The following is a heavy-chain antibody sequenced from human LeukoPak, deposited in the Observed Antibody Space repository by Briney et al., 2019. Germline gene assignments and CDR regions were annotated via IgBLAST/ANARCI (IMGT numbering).Heavy chain of an antibody. CDR3: ISDGYREVDTIGHWYFHL. D-gene: IGHD5-12*01. CDR1: GFTFSKAW. J-gene: IGHJ2*01. Sequence: GGSLRLSCAASGFTFSKAWMSWVRQAPGKGLEWVGRIKSKTDGGTTDYAAPVKGRFTISRDDSKNTLYLEMNSLKTEDTAVYYCISDGYREVDTIGHWYFHLWGRGTLVTVSS. V-gene: IGHV3-15*01. CDR2: IKSKTDGGTT.